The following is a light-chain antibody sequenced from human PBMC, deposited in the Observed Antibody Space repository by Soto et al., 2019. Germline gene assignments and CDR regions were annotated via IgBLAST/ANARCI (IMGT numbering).Light chain of an antibody. CDR1: QSVLYSSNNKNY. CDR3: QQYYTNALT. V-gene: IGKV4-1*01. J-gene: IGKJ4*01. CDR2: WAS. Sequence: DIVMTQSPDSLAVSLGERATINCKSSQSVLYSSNNKNYLAWYQQKPGQPPKLLIYWASTRESGVPDRFSGSGSGTDFTLTISSAQAEDVAVYYCQQYYTNALTFGGGTKVGVK.